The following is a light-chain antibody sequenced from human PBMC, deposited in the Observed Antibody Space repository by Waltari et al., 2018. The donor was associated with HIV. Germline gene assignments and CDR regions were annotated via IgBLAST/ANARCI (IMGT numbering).Light chain of an antibody. CDR2: SNN. Sequence: QSVLAQPPSASGTPGQRVTISCYGTTSNIGGNTVRWYQQLPGTAPKLLIYSNNERPSGVPDRLSGSTSGTSASLVISGLQSEDEADYYCAAWDDSLKGGAFGTGTKVTVL. CDR1: TSNIGGNT. CDR3: AAWDDSLKGGA. V-gene: IGLV1-44*01. J-gene: IGLJ1*01.